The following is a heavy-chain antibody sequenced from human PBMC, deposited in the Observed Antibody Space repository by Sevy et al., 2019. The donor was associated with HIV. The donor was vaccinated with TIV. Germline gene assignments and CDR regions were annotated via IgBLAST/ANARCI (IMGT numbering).Heavy chain of an antibody. Sequence: GGSLRLSCAASGFTFTNAWMSWVRQAPGKGLEWVGRIKSKTEAATRDFAAPVKGRFAISRDDSKNTLYLQMDSLKTEDTGVYYCTAGVGASDFGYWGQGILVTVSS. J-gene: IGHJ4*02. CDR2: IKSKTEAATR. D-gene: IGHD1-26*01. CDR3: TAGVGASDFGY. V-gene: IGHV3-15*01. CDR1: GFTFTNAW.